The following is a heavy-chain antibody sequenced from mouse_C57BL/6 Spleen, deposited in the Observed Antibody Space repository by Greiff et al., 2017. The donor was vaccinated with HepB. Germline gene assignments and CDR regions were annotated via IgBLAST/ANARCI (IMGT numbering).Heavy chain of an antibody. CDR3: ARANYYGSSYDY. CDR1: GFTFSDYY. CDR2: INYDGSST. V-gene: IGHV5-16*01. Sequence: EVMLVESEGGLVQPGRSMKLSCTASGFTFSDYYMAWVRQVPEKGLEWVANINYDGSSTYYLDSLKSRFIISRDNAKNILYLQMSSLKSEDTATYYCARANYYGSSYDYWGQGTTLTVSS. J-gene: IGHJ2*01. D-gene: IGHD1-1*01.